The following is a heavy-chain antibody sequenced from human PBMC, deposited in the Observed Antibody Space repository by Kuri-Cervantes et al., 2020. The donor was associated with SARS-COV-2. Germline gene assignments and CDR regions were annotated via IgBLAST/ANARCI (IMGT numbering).Heavy chain of an antibody. V-gene: IGHV4-59*08. J-gene: IGHJ3*02. CDR2: IYYSGST. CDR1: GGSISSYY. Sequence: GSLRLSCTVSGGSISSYYWSWIRQPPGKGLEWIGYIYYSGSTNYNPSLKSRVIMSVDTSKNQFSLKLSSVTAADTAVYYCARHTIFGAHDAFDIWGQGTMVTVSS. D-gene: IGHD3-3*01. CDR3: ARHTIFGAHDAFDI.